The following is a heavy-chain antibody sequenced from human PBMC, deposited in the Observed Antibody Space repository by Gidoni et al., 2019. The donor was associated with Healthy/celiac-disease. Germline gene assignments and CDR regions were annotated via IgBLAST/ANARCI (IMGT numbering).Heavy chain of an antibody. CDR3: ARESRIAVAGHNWFDP. J-gene: IGHJ5*02. CDR2: IKQDGSEK. CDR1: GFTFSSYW. D-gene: IGHD6-19*01. Sequence: EVQLVESGGGLVQPGGSLRLSCAASGFTFSSYWMSWVRQAPGKGLEWVANIKQDGSEKYYVDPVKGRFTISIDNPKNSLYLQMNSLRAEGTAVYYCARESRIAVAGHNWFDPWGQGTLVTVSS. V-gene: IGHV3-7*01.